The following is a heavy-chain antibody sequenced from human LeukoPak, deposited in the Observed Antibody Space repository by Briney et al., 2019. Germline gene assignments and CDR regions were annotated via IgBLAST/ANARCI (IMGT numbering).Heavy chain of an antibody. Sequence: GGSLRLSCAASGFTFSSYRMHWVRQAPGKGLEWVSRINSDGSTTSYADSVKGRFTISRENAKNALFLEMNSLRAEDTAVYFCTRVQWFGGFPAYDPWGQGTLVTVSS. D-gene: IGHD3-10*01. CDR1: GFTFSSYR. CDR2: INSDGSTT. CDR3: TRVQWFGGFPAYDP. V-gene: IGHV3-74*01. J-gene: IGHJ5*02.